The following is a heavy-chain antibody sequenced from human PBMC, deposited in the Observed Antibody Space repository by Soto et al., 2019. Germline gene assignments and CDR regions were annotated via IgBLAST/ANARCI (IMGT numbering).Heavy chain of an antibody. CDR2: ISGSGGST. Sequence: GGSLRLSCAASGFTFSSYAMSWVRQAPGQGLEWVSAISGSGGSTYYADSVKGRFTISRDNSKNTLYLQMNSLRAEDTAVYYCAKDHKYDILTGYNDYWGQGTLVTVSS. CDR1: GFTFSSYA. CDR3: AKDHKYDILTGYNDY. J-gene: IGHJ4*02. V-gene: IGHV3-23*01. D-gene: IGHD3-9*01.